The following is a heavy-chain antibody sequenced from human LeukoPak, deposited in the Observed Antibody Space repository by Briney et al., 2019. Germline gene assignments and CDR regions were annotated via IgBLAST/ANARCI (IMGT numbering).Heavy chain of an antibody. CDR1: VGSISSCY. D-gene: IGHD3-3*01. Sequence: SETLSLTCTVSVGSISSCYWSGIRHPPGRGGVWIGYIYYRWNPNYNPPLKSRVTISVDTSKNQFSLKLSSVTPPDPAVYYCARAPVTIYGVVRSSNYIDGWGKGTTVTVSS. V-gene: IGHV4-59*12. CDR3: ARAPVTIYGVVRSSNYIDG. J-gene: IGHJ6*03. CDR2: IYYRWNP.